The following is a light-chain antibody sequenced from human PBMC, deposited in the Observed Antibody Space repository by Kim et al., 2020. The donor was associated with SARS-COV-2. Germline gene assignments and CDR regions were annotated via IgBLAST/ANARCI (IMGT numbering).Light chain of an antibody. J-gene: IGLJ1*01. V-gene: IGLV3-25*03. CDR2: KDS. Sequence: SPGQTARITCSGDALPRQYAYWYQQKPGQAPVLVIYKDSERPSGIPERFSGSSSGTTVTLTISGVQAEDEADYYCQSADSSGTYVFGTGTKVTVL. CDR1: ALPRQY. CDR3: QSADSSGTYV.